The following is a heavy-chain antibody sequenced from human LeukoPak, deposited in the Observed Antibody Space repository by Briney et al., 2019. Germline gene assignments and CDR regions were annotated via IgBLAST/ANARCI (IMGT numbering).Heavy chain of an antibody. J-gene: IGHJ5*02. Sequence: GGSLRLSCAASGFTFSSYAMSWVRQAPGKGLEWVSAISGSGGSTYYADSVKGRFTISRDNSKSTLYLQMNSLRAEDTAVYYCAKGKGSSSLRSWFDPWGQGTLVTVSS. V-gene: IGHV3-23*01. CDR1: GFTFSSYA. CDR2: ISGSGGST. D-gene: IGHD6-13*01. CDR3: AKGKGSSSLRSWFDP.